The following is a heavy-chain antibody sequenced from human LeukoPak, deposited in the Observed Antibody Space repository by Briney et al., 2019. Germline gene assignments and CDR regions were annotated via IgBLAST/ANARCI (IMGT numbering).Heavy chain of an antibody. J-gene: IGHJ3*02. CDR2: VSLSDNI. V-gene: IGHV3-53*01. D-gene: IGHD1/OR15-1a*01. CDR3: AKVATPNTLDALDI. CDR1: GFTVSSNY. Sequence: GGSLRLSCAASGFTVSSNYMSWVRQAPGKGLEWVSLVSLSDNIFYADSVKGRFTISRDNSKSTVHLQMDSLRVDDTAVYYCAKVATPNTLDALDIWGQGTLVTVSS.